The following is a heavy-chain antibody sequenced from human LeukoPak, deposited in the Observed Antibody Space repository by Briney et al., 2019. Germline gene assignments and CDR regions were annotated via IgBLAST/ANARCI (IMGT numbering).Heavy chain of an antibody. D-gene: IGHD3-22*01. J-gene: IGHJ6*02. CDR2: INHSGST. CDR3: ARSRVSSGYYYYYYGMDV. Sequence: SETLSLTCAVYGGSFSGYYWSWLRQPPGKGLEWIGEINHSGSTNYNPSLKSRVTISVDTSKNQFSLKLSSVTAADTAVYYCARSRVSSGYYYYYYGMDVWGQGTTVTVSS. V-gene: IGHV4-34*01. CDR1: GGSFSGYY.